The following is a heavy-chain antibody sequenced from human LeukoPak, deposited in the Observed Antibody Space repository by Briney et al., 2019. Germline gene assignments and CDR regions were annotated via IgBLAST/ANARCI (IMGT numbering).Heavy chain of an antibody. V-gene: IGHV5-51*01. CDR3: ARGGTYYDILTGYYIDY. D-gene: IGHD3-9*01. CDR1: GYSFTSYW. CDR2: IYPGDSDT. Sequence: GESLKISCKGSGYSFTSYWIGWVRQMPGKGLEWMGIIYPGDSDTRYSPSFQGQVTISADKSIGTAYLQWSSLKASNTAMYYCARGGTYYDILTGYYIDYWGQGTLVTVSS. J-gene: IGHJ4*02.